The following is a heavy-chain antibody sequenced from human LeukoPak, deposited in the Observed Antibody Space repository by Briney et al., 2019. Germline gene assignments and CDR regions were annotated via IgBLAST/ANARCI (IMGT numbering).Heavy chain of an antibody. J-gene: IGHJ4*02. CDR2: INTYNGNT. CDR3: ARDRLVVRGYSYGNDY. D-gene: IGHD5-18*01. V-gene: IGHV1-18*01. Sequence: GASVKVSCKASGYTFANYGVNWVRQAPGQGLEWMGWINTYNGNTNYAQKVQGRVTMTTNTSTSTAYMELRSLRSDDTAVYYCARDRLVVRGYSYGNDYWGQGTLVTVSS. CDR1: GYTFANYG.